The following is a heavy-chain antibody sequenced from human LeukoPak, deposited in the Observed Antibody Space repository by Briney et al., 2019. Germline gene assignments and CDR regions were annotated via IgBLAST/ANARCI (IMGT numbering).Heavy chain of an antibody. J-gene: IGHJ4*02. Sequence: SETLSLTCTVSGGSISSYYWSWIRQPPGKGLEWIGYIYYSGSTNYNPSLKSRVTISVDTSKNQFSLKLSSVTAADTAVYYCASIPSYSSGWFVDYWGQGTLVTVSS. CDR3: ASIPSYSSGWFVDY. CDR1: GGSISSYY. V-gene: IGHV4-59*01. CDR2: IYYSGST. D-gene: IGHD6-19*01.